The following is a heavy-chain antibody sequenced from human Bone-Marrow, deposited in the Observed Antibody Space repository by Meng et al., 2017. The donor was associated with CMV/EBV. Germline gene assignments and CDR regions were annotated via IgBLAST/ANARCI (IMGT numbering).Heavy chain of an antibody. D-gene: IGHD3-16*01. CDR1: GFTFSSFE. CDR2: ISSSGNTI. Sequence: GESLKISCAASGFTFSSFEMNWVRQAPGKGLEWVSYISSSGNTIYYADSVKGRFTISRDNAKNSLYLQMNSLRAEDTAIYYCARGGLMDYWGQGTLVTVSS. J-gene: IGHJ4*02. V-gene: IGHV3-48*03. CDR3: ARGGLMDY.